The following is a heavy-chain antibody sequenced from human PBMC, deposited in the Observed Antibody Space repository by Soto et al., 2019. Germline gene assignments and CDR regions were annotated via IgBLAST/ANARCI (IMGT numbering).Heavy chain of an antibody. D-gene: IGHD5-18*01. J-gene: IGHJ6*02. CDR3: ATFGGDTAMDPLNYYYGMDV. Sequence: QVQLVQSGAEVKKPGSSVKVSCKASGGTFSSYAISWVRQAPGQGLEWMGGIIPIFGTANYAQKFQGRVTITADESTSTAYMELSSLRSEDTAVYYCATFGGDTAMDPLNYYYGMDVWGQGTTVTVSS. V-gene: IGHV1-69*12. CDR2: IIPIFGTA. CDR1: GGTFSSYA.